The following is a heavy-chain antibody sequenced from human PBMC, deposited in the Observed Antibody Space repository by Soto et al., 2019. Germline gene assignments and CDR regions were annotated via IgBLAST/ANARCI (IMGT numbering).Heavy chain of an antibody. Sequence: QVQLVQSGAEVKKPGASVKVSCKASGYTFTSYYMHWVRQAPGQGLEWMGIINPSGGSTSYAQKFQGRVTMTRVTSTSTVYMELSSLRSEDTAVYYCARVVSGYYDSSGYSAFDIWGQGTMVTVSS. V-gene: IGHV1-46*01. CDR1: GYTFTSYY. D-gene: IGHD3-22*01. CDR2: INPSGGST. CDR3: ARVVSGYYDSSGYSAFDI. J-gene: IGHJ3*02.